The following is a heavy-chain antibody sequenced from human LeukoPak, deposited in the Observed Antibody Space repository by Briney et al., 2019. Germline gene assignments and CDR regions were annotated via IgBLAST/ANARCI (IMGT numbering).Heavy chain of an antibody. V-gene: IGHV4-34*01. Sequence: SETLSLTCAVYGGSFSGYYWSWIRQPPGKGLEWIGEINHSGSTNYNPSLKSRVTISVDTSKNQFSLQLSSVTAADTAVYYCARIPSPSAASKDHFDYWGQGTLVTVSS. CDR3: ARIPSPSAASKDHFDY. CDR1: GGSFSGYY. J-gene: IGHJ4*02. CDR2: INHSGST.